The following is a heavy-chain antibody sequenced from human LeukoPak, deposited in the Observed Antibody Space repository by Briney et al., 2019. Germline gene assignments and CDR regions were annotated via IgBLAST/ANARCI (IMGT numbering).Heavy chain of an antibody. CDR1: GFTFTDAW. CDR3: TTDRAVAGTGFDY. J-gene: IGHJ4*02. V-gene: IGHV3-15*01. Sequence: PGGSLRLSCAASGFTFTDAWMSWVRQAPGKGLEGVGRIKTKSDGETTDYAAPVQGRFTISRDDSKNTLYLQMNSLKTEDTAVYYCTTDRAVAGTGFDYWGQGTLVTVSS. CDR2: IKTKSDGETT. D-gene: IGHD6-19*01.